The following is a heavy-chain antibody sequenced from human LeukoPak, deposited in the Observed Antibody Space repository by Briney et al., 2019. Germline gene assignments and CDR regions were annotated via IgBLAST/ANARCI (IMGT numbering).Heavy chain of an antibody. J-gene: IGHJ1*01. CDR2: FDPEDGET. Sequence: ASVKVSCKVSGYTLTELSMHWVRQAPGKGLEWMGGFDPEDGETIYAQKFQGRVTMTEDTSTDTAYMELSSLRSEDTAVYYCATDRITMIVVGLQHWGQGTLVAVSS. CDR3: ATDRITMIVVGLQH. CDR1: GYTLTELS. D-gene: IGHD3-22*01. V-gene: IGHV1-24*01.